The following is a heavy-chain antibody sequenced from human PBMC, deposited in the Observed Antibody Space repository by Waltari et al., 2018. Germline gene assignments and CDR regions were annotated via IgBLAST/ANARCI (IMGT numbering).Heavy chain of an antibody. CDR3: AAPYYYGSGSYYNLPLDY. Sequence: QMQLVQSGPEVKKPGTSVKVSCKASGFTFTSSAVQWVRQARGQRLGWIGWIVVVSGNTNFAQKFQERVTIPRDMSTSTAYMELSSLRSEDTAVYYCAAPYYYGSGSYYNLPLDYWGQGTLVTVSS. D-gene: IGHD3-10*01. J-gene: IGHJ4*02. V-gene: IGHV1-58*01. CDR1: GFTFTSSA. CDR2: IVVVSGNT.